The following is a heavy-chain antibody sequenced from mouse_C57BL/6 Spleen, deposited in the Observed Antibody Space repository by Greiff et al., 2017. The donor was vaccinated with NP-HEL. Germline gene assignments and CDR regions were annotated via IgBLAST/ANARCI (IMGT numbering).Heavy chain of an antibody. CDR3: ARSIYYDYADDPFYAMDY. V-gene: IGHV7-3*01. CDR2: IRNKANGYTT. CDR1: GFTFTDYY. J-gene: IGHJ4*01. D-gene: IGHD2-4*01. Sequence: EVHLVESGGGLVQPGGSLSLSCAASGFTFTDYYMSWVRQPPGKALELLGFIRNKANGYTTESSASVKGRFTISRDNSQSILYLQMNALRAEDSATYYCARSIYYDYADDPFYAMDYGGQGTSVTVSS.